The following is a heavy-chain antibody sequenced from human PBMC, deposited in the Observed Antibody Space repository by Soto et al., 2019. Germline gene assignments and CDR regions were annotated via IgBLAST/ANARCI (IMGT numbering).Heavy chain of an antibody. V-gene: IGHV4-59*08. CDR2: IYYSGST. CDR1: GGSISNFY. J-gene: IGHJ4*02. CDR3: ARGSTGYSSSWYRY. Sequence: SETLSLTCTVSGGSISNFYWSWIRQPPGKGLEWIGYIYYSGSTYYNPSLKSRVTISVDTSKNQFSLKLSSVTAADTAVYYCARGSTGYSSSWYRYWGQGTLVTVSS. D-gene: IGHD6-13*01.